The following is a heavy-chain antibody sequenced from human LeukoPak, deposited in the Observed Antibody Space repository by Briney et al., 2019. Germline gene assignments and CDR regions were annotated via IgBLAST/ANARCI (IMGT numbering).Heavy chain of an antibody. CDR3: AKDGWSSTSCFFDY. J-gene: IGHJ4*02. Sequence: GASLRLSCAASGFTFSRYAMSWVRQAPGKGLEWVSGISGSGVSTYYADSVKGRFTISRDNAKNTLYLQMNSLRAGDTAVYYCAKDGWSSTSCFFDYWGQGTLVTVSS. D-gene: IGHD2-2*01. CDR2: ISGSGVST. V-gene: IGHV3-23*01. CDR1: GFTFSRYA.